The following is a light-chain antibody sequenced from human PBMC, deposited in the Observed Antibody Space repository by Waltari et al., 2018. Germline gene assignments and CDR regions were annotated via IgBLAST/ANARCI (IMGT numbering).Light chain of an antibody. Sequence: EIVLTQSPGTLSLSLGERATVSCRTSQSVSRALAWYQQKPGQAPRLLIYGASTRATGIPDRFSGSGSGTDFSLTISRLEPDDFAVYYCQHYLRLPVTFGPGTTVEI. J-gene: IGKJ1*01. V-gene: IGKV3-20*01. CDR1: QSVSRA. CDR2: GAS. CDR3: QHYLRLPVT.